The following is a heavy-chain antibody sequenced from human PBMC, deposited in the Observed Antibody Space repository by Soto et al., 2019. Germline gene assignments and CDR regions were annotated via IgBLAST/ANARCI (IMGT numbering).Heavy chain of an antibody. Sequence: WRSLRLSCAASGCTFSNYAMSWVRQAPGKGLEWVSAISGSGGSTYYADSVRGRFTISRDNSNNTLYLQMNSLRAEDTPVYHCTKDARSGWSPWGQGTLVTVSS. V-gene: IGHV3-23*01. CDR2: ISGSGGST. J-gene: IGHJ5*02. CDR1: GCTFSNYA. CDR3: TKDARSGWSP. D-gene: IGHD6-19*01.